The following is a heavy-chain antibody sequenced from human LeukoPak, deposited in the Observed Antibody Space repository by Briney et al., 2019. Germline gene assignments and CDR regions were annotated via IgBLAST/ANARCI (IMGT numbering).Heavy chain of an antibody. Sequence: PGGSLRLSCAASGFTFSSYDMNWVRQAPGKGLEWVSSISSSGSTIYYADSVKGRFTVSRDSAKNSVYLQMNSLRAEDTAVYYCARVLGYYGAPFMDVWGKGTTVSVFS. CDR3: ARVLGYYGAPFMDV. CDR2: ISSSGSTI. CDR1: GFTFSSYD. D-gene: IGHD2-21*01. V-gene: IGHV3-48*03. J-gene: IGHJ6*03.